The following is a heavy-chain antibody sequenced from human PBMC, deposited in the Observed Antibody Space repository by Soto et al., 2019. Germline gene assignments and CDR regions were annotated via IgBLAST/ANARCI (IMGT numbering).Heavy chain of an antibody. CDR1: GFTFSSYG. CDR3: AKDSEPFGELGGGFDY. CDR2: ISYDGSNK. V-gene: IGHV3-30*18. D-gene: IGHD3-10*01. J-gene: IGHJ4*02. Sequence: GGSLRLSCAASGFTFSSYGMHWVRQAPGKGLEWVAVISYDGSNKYYADSVKGRFTISRDNSKNTLYLQMNSLGAEDTAVYYCAKDSEPFGELGGGFDYWGQGTLVTVSS.